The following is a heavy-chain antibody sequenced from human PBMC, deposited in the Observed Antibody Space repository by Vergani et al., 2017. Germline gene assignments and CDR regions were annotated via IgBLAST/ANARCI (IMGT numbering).Heavy chain of an antibody. Sequence: EVQLVESGGGLVQPGRSLRLSCAASGFTFDDYAMHWVRQAPGKGLEWVSGISWNSGSIGYADSVKGRFTISRDNAKNSLYLQMNSLRAEDTALYYCAKSADSGSYLIDYWGQGTLVTVSS. CDR3: AKSADSGSYLIDY. J-gene: IGHJ4*02. V-gene: IGHV3-9*01. CDR1: GFTFDDYA. D-gene: IGHD1-26*01. CDR2: ISWNSGSI.